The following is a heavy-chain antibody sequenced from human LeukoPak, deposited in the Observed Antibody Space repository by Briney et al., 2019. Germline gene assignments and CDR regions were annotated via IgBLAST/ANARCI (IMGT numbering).Heavy chain of an antibody. CDR3: ARDPGTGYFHQTSTYNPGAFDI. V-gene: IGHV4-30-2*01. Sequence: SETLSLTCTVSGGSISSGGYYWSWIRQPPGKGLEWIGYIYHSGSTYYNPSLKSRVTISVDRSKNQFSLKLSSVTAADTAVYYCARDPGTGYFHQTSTYNPGAFDIWGQGTTVIVSS. CDR2: IYHSGST. J-gene: IGHJ3*02. D-gene: IGHD3-9*01. CDR1: GGSISSGGYY.